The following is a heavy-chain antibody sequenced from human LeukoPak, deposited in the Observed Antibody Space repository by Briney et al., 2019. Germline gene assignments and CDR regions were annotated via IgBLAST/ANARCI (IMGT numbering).Heavy chain of an antibody. Sequence: ASVKVSCKASRYTFTRYYMHWVRQAARQGVEWMGWISDYNGNKNYAQKLQSIVTMTTDTSTSTAYMELRSLRSDDTAVYYCARDRWELLLRWFDPWGQGTLVTVSS. V-gene: IGHV1-18*04. CDR2: ISDYNGNK. CDR1: RYTFTRYY. D-gene: IGHD2-15*01. J-gene: IGHJ5*02. CDR3: ARDRWELLLRWFDP.